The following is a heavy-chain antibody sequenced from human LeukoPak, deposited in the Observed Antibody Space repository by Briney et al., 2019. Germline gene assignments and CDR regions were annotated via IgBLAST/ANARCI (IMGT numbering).Heavy chain of an antibody. D-gene: IGHD6-6*01. CDR1: GYTFTSYG. Sequence: ASVKVSCKASGYTFTSYGISWVRQAPGQGLEWMGWISAYNGNTNYAQKLQGRVTMTTDTSTSTAYMELRSLRSDDTAVYYCARETIAARTGGLFDHWGQGTLVTVSS. CDR2: ISAYNGNT. J-gene: IGHJ4*02. CDR3: ARETIAARTGGLFDH. V-gene: IGHV1-18*01.